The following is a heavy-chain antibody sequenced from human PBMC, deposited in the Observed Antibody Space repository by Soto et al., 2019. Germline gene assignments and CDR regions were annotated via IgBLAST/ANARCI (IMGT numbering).Heavy chain of an antibody. CDR1: GFMFSSYT. CDR2: VSFRGDI. J-gene: IGHJ4*02. V-gene: IGHV3-21*01. CDR3: ARGCSSASCYYY. D-gene: IGHD2-2*01. Sequence: GWSLRLSCTASGFMFSSYTMNWVRQAPGKGLEWVSSVSFRGDIYYADSLEGRFTISRDDAKNSLYLQMNSLRAEDTAVYYCARGCSSASCYYYWGQGTLVTVSS.